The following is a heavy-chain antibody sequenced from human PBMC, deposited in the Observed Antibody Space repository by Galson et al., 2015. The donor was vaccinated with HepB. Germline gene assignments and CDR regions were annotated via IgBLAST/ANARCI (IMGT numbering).Heavy chain of an antibody. CDR2: IWYDGSSK. CDR1: GFTFSSYG. CDR3: ARDQTAMVTRNNWFDP. J-gene: IGHJ5*02. V-gene: IGHV3-33*01. Sequence: SLRLSCAASGFTFSSYGMHWVRQAPGKGLEWVAVIWYDGSSKYYADSVKGRFTISRDNSKNTLYLQMNSLRAEDTAVYYCARDQTAMVTRNNWFDPWGQGTLVTVSS. D-gene: IGHD5-18*01.